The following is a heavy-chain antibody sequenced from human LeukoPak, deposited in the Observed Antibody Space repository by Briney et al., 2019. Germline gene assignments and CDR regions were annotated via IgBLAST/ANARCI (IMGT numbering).Heavy chain of an antibody. CDR1: GGSISSSSYS. J-gene: IGHJ4*02. CDR2: IYYSGST. V-gene: IGHV4-39*01. CDR3: ARALSSSSPWCDY. Sequence: SETLSLTCTVSGGSISSSSYSWGWIRQPPGKGLEWIGSIYYSGSTYYNPSLKSRVTISVDTSKNQFSLKLSSVTAADTAVYYCARALSSSSPWCDYWGRGTLVTVSS. D-gene: IGHD6-6*01.